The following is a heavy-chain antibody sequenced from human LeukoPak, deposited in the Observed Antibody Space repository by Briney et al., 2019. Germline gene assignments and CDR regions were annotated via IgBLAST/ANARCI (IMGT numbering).Heavy chain of an antibody. J-gene: IGHJ6*03. CDR2: INPNSGGT. V-gene: IGHV1-2*02. CDR1: GYTFTGYY. Sequence: ASVKVSCKASGYTFTGYYMHWVRQAPGQGLGWMGWINPNSGGTNYAQKFQGRVTMTRDTSISTAYMELSRLRSDDTAVYYCARDLLRLGELSSSYYYYYMDVWGKGTTVTISS. CDR3: ARDLLRLGELSSSYYYYYMDV. D-gene: IGHD3-16*02.